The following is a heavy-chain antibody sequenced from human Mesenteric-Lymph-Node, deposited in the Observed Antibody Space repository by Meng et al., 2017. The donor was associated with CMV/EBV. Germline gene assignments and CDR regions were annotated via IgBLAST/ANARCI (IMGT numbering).Heavy chain of an antibody. D-gene: IGHD6-13*01. Sequence: LSLTCAASGFTFDDYAMHWVRQAPGKGLEWVSGISWNSGSIGYADSVKGRFTISRDNAKNSLYLQMNSLRAEDMALYYCAKSGSSSWYEGPFDYWGQGTLVTVSS. V-gene: IGHV3-9*03. CDR1: GFTFDDYA. J-gene: IGHJ4*02. CDR3: AKSGSSSWYEGPFDY. CDR2: ISWNSGSI.